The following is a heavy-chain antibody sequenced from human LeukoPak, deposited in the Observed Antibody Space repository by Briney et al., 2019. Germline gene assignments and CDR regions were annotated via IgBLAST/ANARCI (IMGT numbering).Heavy chain of an antibody. CDR2: ISSSGSSI. D-gene: IGHD3-9*01. CDR1: GFTFSSYA. J-gene: IGHJ4*02. CDR3: ARDSGFDWLSFDY. Sequence: PGGSLRLSCAASGFTFSSYAMNWVRQAPGKGLEWVSYISSSGSSIYYADSVKGRLTISRDNAKNSLYLQMNSLRVEDMAVYYCARDSGFDWLSFDYWGQGTLVTVSS. V-gene: IGHV3-48*03.